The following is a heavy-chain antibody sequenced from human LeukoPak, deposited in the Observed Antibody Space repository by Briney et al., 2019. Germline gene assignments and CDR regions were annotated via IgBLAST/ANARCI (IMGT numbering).Heavy chain of an antibody. V-gene: IGHV3-23*01. D-gene: IGHD3-10*01. CDR3: FPHGSGST. Sequence: GGSLRLPCAASGFTFKNNGMTWARQPPRKGLEWVPATVASGSTFIADPVRGRFTLSRDSSENTVYLMMNNLRVEDTAVYYCFPHGSGSTWGQGTLVTVSS. CDR2: TVASGST. J-gene: IGHJ5*02. CDR1: GFTFKNNG.